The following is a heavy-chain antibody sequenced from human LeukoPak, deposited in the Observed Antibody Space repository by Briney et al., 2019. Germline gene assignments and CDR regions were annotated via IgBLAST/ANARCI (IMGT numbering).Heavy chain of an antibody. Sequence: ASVKVSCKASGYTFTGYYMHWVRQAPGQGLEWMGGFDPEDGETIYAQKFQGRVTMTEDTSTDTAYMELSSLRSEDTAVYYCASSHIAAAGKAADYWGQGTLVTVSS. J-gene: IGHJ4*02. CDR1: GYTFTGYY. V-gene: IGHV1-24*01. CDR3: ASSHIAAAGKAADY. CDR2: FDPEDGET. D-gene: IGHD6-13*01.